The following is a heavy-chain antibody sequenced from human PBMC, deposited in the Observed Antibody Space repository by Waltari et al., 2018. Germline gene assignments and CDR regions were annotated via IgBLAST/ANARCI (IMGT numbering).Heavy chain of an antibody. CDR1: GFSLSTNEVG. V-gene: IGHV2-5*01. J-gene: IGHJ5*02. CDR3: VHRASSRDCTRTSCYNWFDP. Sequence: QITLKESGPTLVKPTQTLTLTCTFSGFSLSTNEVGVGWIRQPPGKALEWLALVYWNDDKRYSPFLRSRLSITKDTSKNQVVLTMTNMDPVDTGTYYCVHRASSRDCTRTSCYNWFDPWGQGTLVTVSS. D-gene: IGHD2-2*01. CDR2: VYWNDDK.